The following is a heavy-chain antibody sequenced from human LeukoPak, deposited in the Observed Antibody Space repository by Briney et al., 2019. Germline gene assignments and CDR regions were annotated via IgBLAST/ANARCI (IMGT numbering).Heavy chain of an antibody. Sequence: SETLSLTCTVSGGSISSYYWSWIRQPPGKGLEWIGYIYYSGSTNYNPSPKSRVTISVDTSKNQFSLKLSSVTAADTAVYYCARVSGGDTAMVKGRNYFDYWGQGTLVTVSS. D-gene: IGHD5-18*01. CDR1: GGSISSYY. J-gene: IGHJ4*02. CDR2: IYYSGST. CDR3: ARVSGGDTAMVKGRNYFDY. V-gene: IGHV4-59*01.